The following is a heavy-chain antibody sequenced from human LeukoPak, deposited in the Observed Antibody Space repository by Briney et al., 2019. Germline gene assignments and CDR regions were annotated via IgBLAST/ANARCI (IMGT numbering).Heavy chain of an antibody. Sequence: ASVKVSCKASGGTFSSYTISWVRQAPGQGLEWMGRIIPILGIANYAQKFQGRVTITADKSTSIAYMELSSLRSEDTAVYYCARSIYYGSGSYGGYYYYMDVWGKGTTVTVSS. CDR3: ARSIYYGSGSYGGYYYYMDV. J-gene: IGHJ6*03. CDR2: IIPILGIA. V-gene: IGHV1-69*02. D-gene: IGHD3-10*01. CDR1: GGTFSSYT.